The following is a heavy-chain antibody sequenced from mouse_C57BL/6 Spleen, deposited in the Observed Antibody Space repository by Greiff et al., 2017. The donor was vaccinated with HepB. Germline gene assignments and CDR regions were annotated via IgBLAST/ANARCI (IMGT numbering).Heavy chain of an antibody. D-gene: IGHD1-1*01. CDR1: GYAFSSSW. V-gene: IGHV1-82*01. Sequence: VMLVESGPELVKPGASVKISCKASGYAFSSSWMNWVKQRPGKGLEWIGRIYPGDGDTNYNGKFKGKATLTADKSSSTAYMQLSSLTSEDSAVYFCAREEGHYGSSFDYWGQGTTLTVSS. CDR2: IYPGDGDT. CDR3: AREEGHYGSSFDY. J-gene: IGHJ2*01.